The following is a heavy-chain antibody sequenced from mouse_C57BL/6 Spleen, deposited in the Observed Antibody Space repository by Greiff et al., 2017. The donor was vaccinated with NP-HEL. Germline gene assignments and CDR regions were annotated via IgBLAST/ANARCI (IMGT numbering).Heavy chain of an antibody. J-gene: IGHJ2*01. CDR3: ASFTTVPLDY. CDR2: ISYDGSN. Sequence: EVKLQESGPGLVKPSQSLSLTCSVTGYSITSGYYWNWIRQFPGNKLEWMGYISYDGSNNYNPSLKNRISITRDTSKNQFFLKLNSVTTEDTATYYCASFTTVPLDYWGQGTTLTVSS. V-gene: IGHV3-6*01. CDR1: GYSITSGYY. D-gene: IGHD1-1*01.